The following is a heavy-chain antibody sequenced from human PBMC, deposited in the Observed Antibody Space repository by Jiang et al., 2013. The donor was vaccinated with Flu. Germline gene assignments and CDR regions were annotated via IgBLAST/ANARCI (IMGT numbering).Heavy chain of an antibody. D-gene: IGHD6-13*01. CDR1: GYTFTSHY. J-gene: IGHJ5*02. CDR2: INPSGGGT. V-gene: IGHV1-46*01. CDR3: ARDTSAADSFWWFDP. Sequence: GAEVKKPGASVKVSCKAAGYTFTSHYMHWVRQAPGQGLEWMAIINPSGGGTNYAQKFQGRVTLTRDTSTNTVYMELSSLRSEGTAVYYCARDTSAADSFWWFDPWGQGTLVTVSS.